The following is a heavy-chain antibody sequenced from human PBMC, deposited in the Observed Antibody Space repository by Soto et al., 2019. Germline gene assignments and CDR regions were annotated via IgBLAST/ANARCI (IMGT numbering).Heavy chain of an antibody. CDR3: ARSIVVVTALYY. J-gene: IGHJ4*02. CDR2: INAGNGNT. V-gene: IGHV1-3*01. Sequence: GASVKVSCKASGYTFTSYATHWVRQAPGQRLEWMGWINAGNGNTKYSQKFQGRVTITRDTSASTAYMELSSLRSEDTAVYYCARSIVVVTALYYWGQGTLVTVTS. D-gene: IGHD2-21*02. CDR1: GYTFTSYA.